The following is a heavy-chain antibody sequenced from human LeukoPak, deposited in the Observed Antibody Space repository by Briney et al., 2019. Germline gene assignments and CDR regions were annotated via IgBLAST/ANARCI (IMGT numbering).Heavy chain of an antibody. Sequence: GESLKISCKGSGYSFTSYWSGWVRQMPGKGLEWMGIIYPGDSDTRYSPSFQGQVTISADKSISTAYLQWSSLKASDTAMYYCARAGKYYYDSSGYPDYWGQGTLVTVSS. CDR2: IYPGDSDT. J-gene: IGHJ4*02. CDR1: GYSFTSYW. CDR3: ARAGKYYYDSSGYPDY. D-gene: IGHD3-22*01. V-gene: IGHV5-51*01.